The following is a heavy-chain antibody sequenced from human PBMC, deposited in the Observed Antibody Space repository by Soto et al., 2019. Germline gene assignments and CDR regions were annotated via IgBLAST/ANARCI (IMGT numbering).Heavy chain of an antibody. J-gene: IGHJ6*02. V-gene: IGHV1-18*01. CDR2: INTYNGNT. CDR3: AMVDVYVTPSPQDV. CDR1: GYTFTRYG. D-gene: IGHD3-16*01. Sequence: QVQLVQSGAEVKNPGASVKVSCKASGYTFTRYGIGWARQAPGQGLEWMGWINTYNGNTNYAQNVQGRVTLTTDTSTRTAYMELRSRRSNDTAIYYCAMVDVYVTPSPQDVWGQGTTVFVSS.